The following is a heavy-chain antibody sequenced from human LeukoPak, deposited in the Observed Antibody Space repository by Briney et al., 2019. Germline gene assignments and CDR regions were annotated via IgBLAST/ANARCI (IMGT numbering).Heavy chain of an antibody. Sequence: SETLSLTCTVSGGSISTSNYYWGWIRQPPGKGLEWIGNIFYSGSTYYSPSLRSRVTISVDTSKNQFSLKLSSVTAADTAVYYCAREIAVAGPIIKWGQGTLVTVSS. V-gene: IGHV4-39*07. CDR3: AREIAVAGPIIK. CDR1: GGSISTSNYY. D-gene: IGHD6-19*01. J-gene: IGHJ4*02. CDR2: IFYSGST.